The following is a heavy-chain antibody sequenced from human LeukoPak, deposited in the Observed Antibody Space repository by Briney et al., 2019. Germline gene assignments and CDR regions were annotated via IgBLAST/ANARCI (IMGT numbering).Heavy chain of an antibody. Sequence: GGSLRPSCAASGFTSSTYDMHWVRQAPGKGLEWVSYIGTRTTDTYFADSVRGRFTISRDNAENSLYLQMNSLRAEDTAVYYCARAPGVVYDAFDLWGQGTMVTVSS. J-gene: IGHJ3*01. CDR1: GFTSSTYD. CDR3: ARAPGVVYDAFDL. D-gene: IGHD2-15*01. V-gene: IGHV3-21*01. CDR2: IGTRTTDT.